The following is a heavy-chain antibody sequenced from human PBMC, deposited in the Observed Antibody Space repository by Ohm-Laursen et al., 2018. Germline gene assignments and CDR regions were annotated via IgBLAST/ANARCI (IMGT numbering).Heavy chain of an antibody. Sequence: SETAFCKASGYTLTGYYMHWVRQAPGRRLEWMGWINGNSGITSYAQKFQGRVTMTRDTSISMAYMELSRLTSDDTAVYHCARDREGGYCTTTPCFSMEALDVWAQGTRVTASS. J-gene: IGHJ3*01. D-gene: IGHD2-2*01. CDR1: GYTLTGYY. CDR2: INGNSGIT. CDR3: ARDREGGYCTTTPCFSMEALDV. V-gene: IGHV1-2*02.